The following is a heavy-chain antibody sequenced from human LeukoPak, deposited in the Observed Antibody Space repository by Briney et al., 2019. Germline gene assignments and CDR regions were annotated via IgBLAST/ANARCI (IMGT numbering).Heavy chain of an antibody. CDR3: ARALTDFRSGYSRDYYYYMDV. V-gene: IGHV1-69*05. J-gene: IGHJ6*03. Sequence: SVKVSCKAYGGTFSGYAISWVRQAPGQGLEWMGGIIPIFGTANYAQKFQGRVTITTDESTSTAYMELSSLRSEDTAVYYCARALTDFRSGYSRDYYYYMDVWGKGTTVTVSS. CDR1: GGTFSGYA. D-gene: IGHD3-3*01. CDR2: IIPIFGTA.